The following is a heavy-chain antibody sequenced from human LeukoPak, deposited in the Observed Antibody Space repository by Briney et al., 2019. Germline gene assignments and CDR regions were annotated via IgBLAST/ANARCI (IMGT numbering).Heavy chain of an antibody. CDR1: GGSISSSSYY. Sequence: SETLSLTCTVSGGSISSSSYYWGWIRQPPGKGLEWIGSIYYSGSTYYNPSLKSRVTISVDTSKNQFSLKLRSVTAADTAVYYCAREQIPTGTKTPFDYWGQGTLVTVPP. D-gene: IGHD1-1*01. CDR3: AREQIPTGTKTPFDY. V-gene: IGHV4-39*07. CDR2: IYYSGST. J-gene: IGHJ4*02.